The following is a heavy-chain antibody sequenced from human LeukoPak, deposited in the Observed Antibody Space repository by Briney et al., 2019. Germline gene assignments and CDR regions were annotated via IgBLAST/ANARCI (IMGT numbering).Heavy chain of an antibody. CDR2: IYSGGTT. Sequence: GGSLRLSCAASGFTVSSNYMSWVRQAPGKGLEWVSVIYSGGTTYYADSVMGRFTISRDKSKNTLYLQMNGLRAEDTAVYYCARVAVWGSYCLDYWGQGILVTVSS. CDR1: GFTVSSNY. CDR3: ARVAVWGSYCLDY. D-gene: IGHD3-16*01. V-gene: IGHV3-66*01. J-gene: IGHJ4*02.